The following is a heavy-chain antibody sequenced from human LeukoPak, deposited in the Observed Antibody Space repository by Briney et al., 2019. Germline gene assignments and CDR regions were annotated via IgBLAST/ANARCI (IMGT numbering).Heavy chain of an antibody. CDR1: GFTFSRYS. V-gene: IGHV3-21*06. Sequence: NPGGSLRLSCVASGFTFSRYSMTWVRQAPGKGLEWVSSINSNGDFIYYSDSVKGRFSISRDSARNSVYLQMNSLRAEDTAVYYCARGLGYFDWLFLYWGQGTLLTVSS. J-gene: IGHJ4*02. CDR2: INSNGDFI. CDR3: ARGLGYFDWLFLY. D-gene: IGHD3-9*01.